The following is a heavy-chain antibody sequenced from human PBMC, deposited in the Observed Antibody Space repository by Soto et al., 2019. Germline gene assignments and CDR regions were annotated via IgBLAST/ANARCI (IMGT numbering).Heavy chain of an antibody. Sequence: AGSLRLSCAASGFIFTRYSMNWVRQAPGKGLEWVSSISSTTNYIYYGDSMKGRFTISRDNAKNSLYLEMNSLRAEDTAVYYCARESEDLTSNFDYWGQGTLVTVSS. CDR3: ARESEDLTSNFDY. J-gene: IGHJ4*02. CDR2: ISSTTNYI. CDR1: GFIFTRYS. V-gene: IGHV3-21*06.